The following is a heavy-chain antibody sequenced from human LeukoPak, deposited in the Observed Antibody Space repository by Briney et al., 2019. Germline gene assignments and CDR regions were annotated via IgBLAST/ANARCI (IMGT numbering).Heavy chain of an antibody. CDR3: ANRYYDSSPFDP. Sequence: GGSLRLSCAASTFTFKSYAMSWVRQAPGMGLEWVAAITTSGGNTNYADSVKGRFTISRDSSKSTLYLQMNSLRAEDTALYYCANRYYDSSPFDPWGQGTLVPVSS. CDR1: TFTFKSYA. J-gene: IGHJ5*02. D-gene: IGHD3-22*01. V-gene: IGHV3-23*01. CDR2: ITTSGGNT.